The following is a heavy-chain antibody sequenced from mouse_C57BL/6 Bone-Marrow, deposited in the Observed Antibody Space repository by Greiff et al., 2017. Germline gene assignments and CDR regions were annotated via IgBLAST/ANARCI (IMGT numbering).Heavy chain of an antibody. V-gene: IGHV2-2*01. Sequence: VQLQESGPGLVQPSQSLSITCTVSGFSLTSYGVHWVRQSPGKGLEWLGVIWSGGSTDYNAAFISRLSISKDNSKSQVVFKMNSLQAYDTAIYYLATKGGLRRGDYFDDWGQGTTLTVSS. CDR2: IWSGGST. CDR1: GFSLTSYG. CDR3: ATKGGLRRGDYFDD. D-gene: IGHD2-4*01. J-gene: IGHJ2*01.